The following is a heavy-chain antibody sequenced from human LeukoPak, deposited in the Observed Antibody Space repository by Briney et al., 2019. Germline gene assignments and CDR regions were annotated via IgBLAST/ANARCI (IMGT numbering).Heavy chain of an antibody. CDR2: IIPIFGTA. Sequence: ASVKVSCKASGGTFSSYAISWVRQAPGQGLEWMGGIIPIFGTANYAQKLQGRVTITADKSTSTAYMELSSLRSEDTAVYYCASPNVGNYYYYYMDVWGKGTTVTVSS. V-gene: IGHV1-69*06. CDR1: GGTFSSYA. CDR3: ASPNVGNYYYYYMDV. J-gene: IGHJ6*03. D-gene: IGHD2-15*01.